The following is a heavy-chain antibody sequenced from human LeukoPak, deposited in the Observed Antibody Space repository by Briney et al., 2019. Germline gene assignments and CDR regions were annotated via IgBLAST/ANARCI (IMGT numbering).Heavy chain of an antibody. Sequence: GGSLRLSCAASEFTFSSYTMNWVRQAPGKGLEWVSSISSSSSYIYYADSVKGRFTISRDNSKNTLYLQMNSLRAEDTALYYCAKDLRDDPYSSSWYGPDSRGQGTLVTVSS. CDR2: ISSSSSYI. D-gene: IGHD6-13*01. V-gene: IGHV3-21*04. CDR3: AKDLRDDPYSSSWYGPDS. CDR1: EFTFSSYT. J-gene: IGHJ4*02.